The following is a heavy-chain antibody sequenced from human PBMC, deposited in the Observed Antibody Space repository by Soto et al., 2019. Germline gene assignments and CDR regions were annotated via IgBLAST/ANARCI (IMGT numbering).Heavy chain of an antibody. V-gene: IGHV1-2*04. CDR3: AREGYSSSWYKYYYGMDV. CDR1: GYTFTGYY. J-gene: IGHJ6*02. Sequence: ASVKVSCKASGYTFTGYYMHWVRQAPGQGLEWMGWINPNSGGTNFAQKFQGWVTMTRDTSISTAYMELSRLRSDDTAVYYCAREGYSSSWYKYYYGMDVWGQGTTVTVSS. D-gene: IGHD6-13*01. CDR2: INPNSGGT.